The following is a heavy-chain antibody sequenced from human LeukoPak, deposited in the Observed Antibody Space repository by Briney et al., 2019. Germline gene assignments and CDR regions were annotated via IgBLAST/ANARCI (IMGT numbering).Heavy chain of an antibody. Sequence: GGSLRLSCAASGFTFSSYSMNWVRQAPGKGLEWVSAISGSGGSTYYADSVKGRFTISRDNSKNTLYLQMNSLRAEDTAVYYCAKGLNWNYGDYFDYWGQGTLVTVSS. J-gene: IGHJ4*02. CDR3: AKGLNWNYGDYFDY. V-gene: IGHV3-23*01. CDR1: GFTFSSYS. CDR2: ISGSGGST. D-gene: IGHD1-7*01.